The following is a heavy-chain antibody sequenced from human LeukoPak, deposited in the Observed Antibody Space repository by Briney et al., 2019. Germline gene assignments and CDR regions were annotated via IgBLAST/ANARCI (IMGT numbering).Heavy chain of an antibody. CDR1: GFTFSSYA. CDR2: IQYDGSSK. Sequence: GRSLRLSCAASGFTFSSYAMHWVRQAPGKGLEWVAFIQYDGSSKYYADSVKGRFTISRDNSKNTVYLQMNSLRAEDTAMYYCAKDGITAAEPDYWGQGTLVTVSS. J-gene: IGHJ4*02. CDR3: AKDGITAAEPDY. V-gene: IGHV3-30*04. D-gene: IGHD6-13*01.